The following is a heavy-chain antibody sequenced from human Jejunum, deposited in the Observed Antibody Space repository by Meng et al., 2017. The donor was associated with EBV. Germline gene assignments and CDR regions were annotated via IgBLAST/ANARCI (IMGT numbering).Heavy chain of an antibody. J-gene: IGHJ4*02. V-gene: IGHV3-15*01. CDR2: VKREIDGGST. CDR1: GFTFSNTW. CDR3: TSRVVTTNDN. D-gene: IGHD4-17*01. Sequence: VDLVESGGGLVKPGGSLRLSCVASGFTFSNTWMNWVRQAPGKGLEWIGRVKREIDGGSTDYIAPVKGRFTISRDDSINTVYLQMNNLEIGDTGVYYCTSRVVTTNDNWGQGTLVTVSS.